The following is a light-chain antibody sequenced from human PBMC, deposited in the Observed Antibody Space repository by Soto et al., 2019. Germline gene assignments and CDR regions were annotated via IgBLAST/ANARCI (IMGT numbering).Light chain of an antibody. V-gene: IGKV1-39*01. CDR3: QQSYSSPYT. CDR2: AAS. CDR1: QSISTY. J-gene: IGKJ2*01. Sequence: DIQMTQSPSSLSASVGDRVTITCRASQSISTYLNRYQQKPGKAPKLLIYAASSLQSGVPSRFSGSGSGTDFTLTISSLQPEDFGTYYCQQSYSSPYTFGQGTKVGIK.